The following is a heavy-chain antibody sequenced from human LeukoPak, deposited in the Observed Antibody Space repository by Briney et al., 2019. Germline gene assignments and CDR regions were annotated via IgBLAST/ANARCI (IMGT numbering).Heavy chain of an antibody. CDR1: GYTFTTYG. CDR3: ARLRGYSGYDYPNYFDY. Sequence: ASVKVSCKASGYTFTTYGISWVRQAPGQGLEWMGWISAYNGNTDYAQKLQGRVTMTTDTSTSTAYMELRSLRPDDTAVYFCARLRGYSGYDYPNYFDYWGQGTLVTVSS. J-gene: IGHJ4*02. D-gene: IGHD5-12*01. CDR2: ISAYNGNT. V-gene: IGHV1-18*04.